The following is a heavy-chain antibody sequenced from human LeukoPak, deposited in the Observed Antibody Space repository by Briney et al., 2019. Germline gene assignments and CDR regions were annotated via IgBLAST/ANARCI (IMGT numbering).Heavy chain of an antibody. CDR3: AKEFWWFGELLNPENYYGMDV. CDR2: ISYDGSNK. Sequence: PGGFLRLSCAASGFTFSSYGMHWVRQAPGKGLEWVAVISYDGSNKYYADSVKGRFTISRDNSKNTLYLQMNSLRAEDTAVYYCAKEFWWFGELLNPENYYGMDVWGQGTTVTVSS. D-gene: IGHD3-10*01. J-gene: IGHJ6*02. V-gene: IGHV3-30*18. CDR1: GFTFSSYG.